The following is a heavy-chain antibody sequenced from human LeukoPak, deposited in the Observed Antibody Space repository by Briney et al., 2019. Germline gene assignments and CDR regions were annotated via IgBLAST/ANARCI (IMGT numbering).Heavy chain of an antibody. Sequence: GAAVKVSCKPSLYSLPKYDIKVGREAPGQGRGWVGCMNPKSANTGYAQKFQGRVTVTRTTSISTAYMEVTSLRSEDTGVYYCARGPPESSSSDYWGQGTLVTVSS. D-gene: IGHD6-13*01. V-gene: IGHV1-8*01. CDR2: MNPKSANT. J-gene: IGHJ4*02. CDR1: LYSLPKYD. CDR3: ARGPPESSSSDY.